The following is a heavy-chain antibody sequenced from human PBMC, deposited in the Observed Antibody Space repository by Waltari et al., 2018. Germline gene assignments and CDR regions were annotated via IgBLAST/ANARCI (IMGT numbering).Heavy chain of an antibody. CDR1: GGSITSSNYY. Sequence: VQLQESGPGLVKPSETLSLTCTVSGGSITSSNYYWGWIRQPPGKGLEWVANIKQDGSEKYYVDSVKGRFTISRDNAKNSLYLQMNSLRAEDTAVYYCARGTDYFDYWGQGTLVIVSS. V-gene: IGHV3-7*01. CDR2: IKQDGSEK. J-gene: IGHJ4*02. D-gene: IGHD2-2*01. CDR3: ARGTDYFDY.